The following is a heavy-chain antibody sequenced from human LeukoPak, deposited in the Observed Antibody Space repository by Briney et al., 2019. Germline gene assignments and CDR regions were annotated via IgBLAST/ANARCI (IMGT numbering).Heavy chain of an antibody. CDR1: GGSFSGYY. Sequence: SETLSLTCAVYGGSFSGYYWSWIRQPPGMGLEWIGYIYYSGSTNYNPSLKSRVTISVDTSKNQFSLKLSSVTAADTAVYYCARDSGSSGYYSSYNWFDPWGQGTLVTVSS. D-gene: IGHD3-22*01. CDR3: ARDSGSSGYYSSYNWFDP. CDR2: IYYSGST. J-gene: IGHJ5*02. V-gene: IGHV4-59*01.